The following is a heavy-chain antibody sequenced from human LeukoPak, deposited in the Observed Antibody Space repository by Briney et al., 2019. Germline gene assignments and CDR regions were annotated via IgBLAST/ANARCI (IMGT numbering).Heavy chain of an antibody. CDR1: TFTFSTYA. J-gene: IGHJ4*02. CDR3: LRDWYGSGSYWQIRESYFDY. Sequence: GGSLRLSCAASTFTFSTYAMSWVRQAPGKGLEWVGRIKSKTDGGTTDYAAPVKGRFTISRDDSKNTLYLQMNSLKTEDTAVYYCLRDWYGSGSYWQIRESYFDYRGQGTLVTVSS. V-gene: IGHV3-15*01. CDR2: IKSKTDGGTT. D-gene: IGHD3-10*01.